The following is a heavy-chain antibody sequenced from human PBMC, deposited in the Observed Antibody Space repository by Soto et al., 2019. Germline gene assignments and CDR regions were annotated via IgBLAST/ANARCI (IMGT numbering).Heavy chain of an antibody. D-gene: IGHD3-22*01. CDR2: ISYDGSNK. J-gene: IGHJ4*02. V-gene: IGHV3-30-3*01. CDR3: ARDRRNSRYDSSGSLDY. Sequence: PGGSLRLSCAASGFTFSSYAMHWVRQAPGKGLEWVAVISYDGSNKYYADSVKGRFTISRDNSKNTLYLQMNSLRAEDTAVYYCARDRRNSRYDSSGSLDYWGQGTLVTVSS. CDR1: GFTFSSYA.